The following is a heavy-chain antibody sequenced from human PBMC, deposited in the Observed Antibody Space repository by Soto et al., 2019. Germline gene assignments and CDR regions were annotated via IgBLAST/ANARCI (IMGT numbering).Heavy chain of an antibody. J-gene: IGHJ4*02. CDR1: GFTFSSYA. Sequence: PGGSLRLSCAASGFTFSSYAMSWVRQAPGKGLEWVSAISGSGGSTYYADSVKGRFTISRDNSKNTLYLQMNSLRAEDTAVYYCAKGPPYYDFWSGYQYYFDYWGQGTLVTVSS. CDR2: ISGSGGST. V-gene: IGHV3-23*01. D-gene: IGHD3-3*01. CDR3: AKGPPYYDFWSGYQYYFDY.